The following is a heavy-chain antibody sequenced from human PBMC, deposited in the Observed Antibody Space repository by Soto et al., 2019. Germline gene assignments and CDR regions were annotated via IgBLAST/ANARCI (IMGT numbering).Heavy chain of an antibody. J-gene: IGHJ6*03. CDR1: GFIFGNSW. V-gene: IGHV3-7*01. CDR2: INEDGSEK. Sequence: AGSLRLSCAASGFIFGNSWMTWVRQAPGKGLEWVANINEDGSEKYYVDSVKGRFTISRDNAKNSLYLQMNSMRAEDTAVYYCASQGYYIMDVWGKGTTVTVSS. CDR3: ASQGYYIMDV.